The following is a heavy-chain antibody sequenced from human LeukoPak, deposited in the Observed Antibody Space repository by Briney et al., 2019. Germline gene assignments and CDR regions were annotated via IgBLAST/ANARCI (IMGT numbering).Heavy chain of an antibody. D-gene: IGHD1-26*01. CDR1: GFTFSSYA. Sequence: PGRSLRLSCAASGFTFSSYAMHWVRQAPGKGLEWVAVISYDGSNKYYADSVKGRFTISRDNSKNTLYLQMNSLRAEDTAVYYCARESGMGWEPFDYWGQGTLVTVSS. CDR3: ARESGMGWEPFDY. J-gene: IGHJ4*02. V-gene: IGHV3-30-3*01. CDR2: ISYDGSNK.